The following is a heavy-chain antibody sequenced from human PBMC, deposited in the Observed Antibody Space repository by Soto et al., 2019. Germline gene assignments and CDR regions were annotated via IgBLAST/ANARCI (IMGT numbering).Heavy chain of an antibody. Sequence: QLQLQESGPGLVKPSETLSLTCTVSGGSISSSSYYWGWIRQPPGKGLEWIGSIYYSGSTYYNPSLKSRVTISVDTSKNQFSLKLSSVTAADTAVYYCARHPYVPRIAAAGTGNDAFDIWGQGTMVTVSS. D-gene: IGHD6-13*01. CDR3: ARHPYVPRIAAAGTGNDAFDI. J-gene: IGHJ3*02. CDR2: IYYSGST. V-gene: IGHV4-39*01. CDR1: GGSISSSSYY.